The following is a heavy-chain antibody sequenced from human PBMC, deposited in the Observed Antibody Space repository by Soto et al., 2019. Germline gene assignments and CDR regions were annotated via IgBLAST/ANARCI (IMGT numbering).Heavy chain of an antibody. J-gene: IGHJ6*02. Sequence: SGGGVVQPGRSLRLSCAASGFIFSSYGMHWVRQAPGKGLEWVAVISYDGSNKYYADSVKGRFTISRDNSKNTLYLQMNSLRAEDTAVYYCAKEVWSGPMDVWGQGTTVTVSS. CDR3: AKEVWSGPMDV. CDR2: ISYDGSNK. V-gene: IGHV3-30*18. D-gene: IGHD3-3*01. CDR1: GFIFSSYG.